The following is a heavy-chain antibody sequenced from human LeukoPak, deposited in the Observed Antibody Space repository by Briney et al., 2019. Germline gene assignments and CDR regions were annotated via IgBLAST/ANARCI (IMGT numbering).Heavy chain of an antibody. J-gene: IGHJ3*02. V-gene: IGHV1-46*01. Sequence: ASVEVSCKASGYTFISYYMHWVRQAPGQGLEWMGMINPSGGSTSYAQKFQGRVTMTRDTSTSTVYMELSSLRSEDTAVYYCATALSSGWHVKDAFDIWGQGTMVTVSS. CDR3: ATALSSGWHVKDAFDI. CDR2: INPSGGST. CDR1: GYTFISYY. D-gene: IGHD6-19*01.